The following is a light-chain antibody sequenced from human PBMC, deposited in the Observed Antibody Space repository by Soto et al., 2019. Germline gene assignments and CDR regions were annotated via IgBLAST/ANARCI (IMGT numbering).Light chain of an antibody. CDR3: RQHNNAPWT. J-gene: IGKJ1*01. Sequence: DIQMTQSPSSLSASVGDRVTITCRASQGISNDLDWYQQKPGKAPKRLIYGASSLQSGVPSRFSGSGSGAANTRTSSSLQPEGLATEDGRQHNNAPWTFGQGTKVEIK. V-gene: IGKV1-17*01. CDR2: GAS. CDR1: QGISND.